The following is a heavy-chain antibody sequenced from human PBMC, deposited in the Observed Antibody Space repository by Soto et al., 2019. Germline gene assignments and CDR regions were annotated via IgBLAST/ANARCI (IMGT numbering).Heavy chain of an antibody. D-gene: IGHD3-3*01. CDR1: GFTFSSYS. V-gene: IGHV3-21*01. CDR2: ISSSSSYI. J-gene: IGHJ4*02. Sequence: GGSLRLSCAASGFTFSSYSMNWVRQAPGKGLEWVSSISSSSSYIYYADSVKGRFTISRDNAKNSLYLQMNSLRAEDTAVYYCAREQRSMEWLLPFDYWGQGTLVTVSS. CDR3: AREQRSMEWLLPFDY.